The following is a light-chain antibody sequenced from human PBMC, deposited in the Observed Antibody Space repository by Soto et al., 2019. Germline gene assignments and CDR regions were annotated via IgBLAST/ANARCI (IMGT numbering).Light chain of an antibody. CDR2: DVA. Sequence: QSALAQPASVSGSPGQSVSISCTGTSSDVGRYNFVSWYQQRPGKAPKLIIYDVANRPSGVSTRFSGSKSGNTASLTISGLQAEDEADYYCNSYTGSASLVYVFGAGTKLTVL. CDR1: SSDVGRYNF. J-gene: IGLJ1*01. V-gene: IGLV2-14*03. CDR3: NSYTGSASLVYV.